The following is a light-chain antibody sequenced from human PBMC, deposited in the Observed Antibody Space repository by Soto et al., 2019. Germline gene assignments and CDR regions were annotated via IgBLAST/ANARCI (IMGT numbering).Light chain of an antibody. V-gene: IGKV1-39*01. CDR2: SGS. CDR1: QGIRSY. Sequence: DIQLTQSPSSLSASVGDRVTITCRVSQGIRSYLNWYQQKPGEVPKLLIYSGSTLHSGVPSRFTGSGSETDFTLTIRSLQPEDFATYYCQHAYVAPYSFGQGTKVDIK. J-gene: IGKJ2*03. CDR3: QHAYVAPYS.